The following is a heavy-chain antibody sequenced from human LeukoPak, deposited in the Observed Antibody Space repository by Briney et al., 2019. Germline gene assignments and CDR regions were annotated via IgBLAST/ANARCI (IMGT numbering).Heavy chain of an antibody. CDR2: IKEDGSEK. CDR3: ARDLGVCSGGTCYPVYDY. D-gene: IGHD2-15*01. CDR1: GIIVSRYW. Sequence: GGSLRLSCAASGIIVSRYWMTWVRQAPGKGLEWVADIKEDGSEKHYVDSVKGRFTISRDDAENSLYLQMNSLRAEDTAIYYCARDLGVCSGGTCYPVYDYWGQGIPVTVSS. V-gene: IGHV3-7*01. J-gene: IGHJ4*02.